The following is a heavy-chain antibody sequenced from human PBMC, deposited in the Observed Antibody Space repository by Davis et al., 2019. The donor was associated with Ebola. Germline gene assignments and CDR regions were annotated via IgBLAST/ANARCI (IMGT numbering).Heavy chain of an antibody. D-gene: IGHD3-22*01. CDR2: ISAYNSNT. CDR3: AKLGDDYYDSSHFDY. CDR1: GYTFTSYG. V-gene: IGHV1-18*04. J-gene: IGHJ4*02. Sequence: ASVKVSCKASGYTFTSYGISWVRQAPGQGLEWMGWISAYNSNTNYAQKLQGRVTMTTDTSTSTAYMELRSLRSDDTAVYYCAKLGDDYYDSSHFDYWGQGTLVTVSS.